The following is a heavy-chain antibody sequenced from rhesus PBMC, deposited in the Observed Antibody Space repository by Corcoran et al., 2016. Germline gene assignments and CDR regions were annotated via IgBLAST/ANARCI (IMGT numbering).Heavy chain of an antibody. J-gene: IGHJ5-2*02. CDR2: INRGGGSI. CDR1: GFTFSSYA. CDR3: AKAIAGSWYNSLDV. V-gene: IGHV3-103*01. Sequence: EVQLVETGGGLVQPGGSLRLSCAASGFTFSSYAMQWVRQAPGKGLERISAINRGGGSINYAATWQGPFTISRDNSKNTLSLQMNSLRPEDTAVYYCAKAIAGSWYNSLDVWGRGVLVTVSS. D-gene: IGHD1-1-1*01.